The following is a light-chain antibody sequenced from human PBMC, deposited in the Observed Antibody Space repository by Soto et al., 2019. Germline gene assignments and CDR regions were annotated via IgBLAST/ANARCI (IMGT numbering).Light chain of an antibody. Sequence: QSVLTQPASVSGSPGQSIAISCTGTSSDVGAHNYVSWYQQHPGEAPKLIIYDVTNRPSGVPDRFSGSKSGNTASLIISGLQAEDEADYYCNSCTTANTYVFGTGTKVTVL. CDR1: SSDVGAHNY. V-gene: IGLV2-14*03. J-gene: IGLJ1*01. CDR3: NSCTTANTYV. CDR2: DVT.